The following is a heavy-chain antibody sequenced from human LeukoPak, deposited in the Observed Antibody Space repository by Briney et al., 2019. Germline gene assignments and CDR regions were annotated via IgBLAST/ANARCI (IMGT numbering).Heavy chain of an antibody. J-gene: IGHJ5*02. V-gene: IGHV4-39*02. Sequence: SETLSLTCTVSGGSISSSSYYWGWIRQPPGKGLEWIGSIYYSGSTYYNPSLKSRVTISVDTSKNQFSLKLSSVTAADTAVYYCARDSMGAYVGSSSWYEAWGQGTLVTVSS. D-gene: IGHD6-13*01. CDR2: IYYSGST. CDR3: ARDSMGAYVGSSSWYEA. CDR1: GGSISSSSYY.